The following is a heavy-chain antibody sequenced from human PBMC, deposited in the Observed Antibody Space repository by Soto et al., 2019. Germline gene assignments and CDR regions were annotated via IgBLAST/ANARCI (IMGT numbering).Heavy chain of an antibody. CDR2: ISGRGGST. J-gene: IGHJ6*02. CDR1: GFTFSSYA. Sequence: GGSLRLSCAASGFTFSSYAMSWVRQAPGKGLEWVSAISGRGGSTYYADSVKGRFTISRDNSKNTLYLQINSLRSEDTAVYYCATDTSGYYDFLIGYPDYYYYGMDVWGQGTTVTVSS. V-gene: IGHV3-23*01. CDR3: ATDTSGYYDFLIGYPDYYYYGMDV. D-gene: IGHD3-3*01.